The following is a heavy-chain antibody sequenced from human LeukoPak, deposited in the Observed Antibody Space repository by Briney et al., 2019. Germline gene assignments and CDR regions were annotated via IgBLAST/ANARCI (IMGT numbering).Heavy chain of an antibody. CDR1: GGSISSGDYY. V-gene: IGHV4-30-4*08. CDR2: IYYSGST. D-gene: IGHD2-2*01. J-gene: IGHJ4*02. Sequence: PSESLSLTCTVSGGSISSGDYYWSWIRQPPGKGLEWIGYIYYSGSTCYNPSLKSRVTISVDTSKNQFSLKLSSVTAADTAVYYCARGGPGTPTYQLLNRGYDYWGQGTLVTVSS. CDR3: ARGGPGTPTYQLLNRGYDY.